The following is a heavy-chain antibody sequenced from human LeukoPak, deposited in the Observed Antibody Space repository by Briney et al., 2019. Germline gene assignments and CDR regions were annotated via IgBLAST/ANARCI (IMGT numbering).Heavy chain of an antibody. V-gene: IGHV4-30-4*01. J-gene: IGHJ4*02. CDR1: GGSISSGDYY. D-gene: IGHD3-10*01. CDR2: IYYSGST. CDR3: ARGTMVRGVIISPYFDY. Sequence: SETLSLTCTVSGGSISSGDYYWRWIRQPPGKGLQWIGYIYYSGSTYYNPSLKSRVTISVDTSKNQFSLKLSSVTAADTAVYYCARGTMVRGVIISPYFDYWGQGTLVTVSS.